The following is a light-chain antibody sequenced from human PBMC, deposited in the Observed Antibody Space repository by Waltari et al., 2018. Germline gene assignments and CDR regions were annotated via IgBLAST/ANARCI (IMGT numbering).Light chain of an antibody. CDR1: QGISSA. CDR3: QQRNSYPWT. V-gene: IGKV1-13*02. J-gene: IGKJ1*01. CDR2: GAS. Sequence: IQMTQSPSSLSASVGDKVTITCRASQGISSALAWYQQKPGKAPNLLIYGASSLQTGVPSRFSGSGSGTDFTLTINSLQPEDFAVYFCQQRNSYPWTFGQGTNVEIK.